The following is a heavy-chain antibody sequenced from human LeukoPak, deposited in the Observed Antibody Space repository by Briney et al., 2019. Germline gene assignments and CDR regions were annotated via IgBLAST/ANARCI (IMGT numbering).Heavy chain of an antibody. J-gene: IGHJ4*02. V-gene: IGHV3-53*04. Sequence: GGSLRLSCAASGFTVSSNYMSWVRQAPGKGLERVSVIYSGGRTYYTDSVKGRFTISRHKCKKTMYLQMNSLRAEDTAVYYCARVHSSRFGELNYFDYWGQGTLVTVSS. CDR2: IYSGGRT. CDR3: ARVHSSRFGELNYFDY. D-gene: IGHD3-10*01. CDR1: GFTVSSNY.